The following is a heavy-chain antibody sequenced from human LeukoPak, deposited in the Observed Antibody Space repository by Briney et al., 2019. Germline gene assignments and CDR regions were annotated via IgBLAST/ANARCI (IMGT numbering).Heavy chain of an antibody. V-gene: IGHV3-74*01. D-gene: IGHD4-17*01. CDR2: IKTDGSFS. J-gene: IGHJ4*02. CDR3: VKDRTTVTLFDY. Sequence: EGSLRLSCAASGFTFNSYWMHWVRQAPGKGLVWVSRIKTDGSFSDYADAVKGRFTISRDNAKNTLYLQMNSLRAEDSAVYYCVKDRTTVTLFDYWGQGALVTVSS. CDR1: GFTFNSYW.